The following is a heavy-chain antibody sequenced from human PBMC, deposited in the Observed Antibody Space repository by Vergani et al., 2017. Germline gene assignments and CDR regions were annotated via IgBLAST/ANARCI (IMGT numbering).Heavy chain of an antibody. D-gene: IGHD6-19*01. V-gene: IGHV4-39*01. CDR3: ARNSTVEWLGKLGGIDA. CDR1: GASIRSRHYY. J-gene: IGHJ5*02. Sequence: QLQLQESGPGLVKPSATLSLTCSVSGASIRSRHYYWGWIRQPPVKGLEWIASIYYSGSTYYNPSLKSRVTISVDTSKNQFSLKLSSVTAADTAVYFCARNSTVEWLGKLGGIDAWGQGILVTVSS. CDR2: IYYSGST.